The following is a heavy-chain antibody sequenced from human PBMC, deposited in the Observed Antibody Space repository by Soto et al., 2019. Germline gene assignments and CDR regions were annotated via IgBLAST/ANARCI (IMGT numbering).Heavy chain of an antibody. CDR1: GFTFSSYA. V-gene: IGHV3-30-3*01. J-gene: IGHJ3*02. Sequence: GGSLRLSCAASGFTFSSYAMHWVRQAPGKGLEWVAVISYDGSNKYYADSVKGRFTISRDNSKNTLYLQMDRLRAEDTAVYYCARDTNYDILTGYPPGDAFDIWGQGTMVTVSS. CDR2: ISYDGSNK. CDR3: ARDTNYDILTGYPPGDAFDI. D-gene: IGHD3-9*01.